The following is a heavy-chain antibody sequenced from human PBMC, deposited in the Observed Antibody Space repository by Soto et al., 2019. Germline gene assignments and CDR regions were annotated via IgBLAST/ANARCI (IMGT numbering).Heavy chain of an antibody. Sequence: GGSLRLSCAASGFTFNSYAMTWVRQAPGTGLEWVSFISGSGDRIYYADSVKGRFNNSRDNFKNTLYLQMNSLRGDDTAVYYCAKEQGRSSSWYFPNWGQGALVTVSS. CDR3: AKEQGRSSSWYFPN. J-gene: IGHJ4*02. CDR1: GFTFNSYA. D-gene: IGHD6-13*01. V-gene: IGHV3-23*01. CDR2: ISGSGDRI.